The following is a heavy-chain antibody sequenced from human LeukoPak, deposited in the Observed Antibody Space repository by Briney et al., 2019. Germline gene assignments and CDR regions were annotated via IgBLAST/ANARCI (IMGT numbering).Heavy chain of an antibody. CDR1: GFTFGSYW. CDR2: LYSGSDT. V-gene: IGHV3-53*01. CDR3: ARVGDHFHWYLDL. Sequence: GGSLRLSCAASGFTFGSYWMSWVRQAPGRGLEWVSILYSGSDTYYADSVKGRFTISRDSSKNILSLQMNNLRVEDTAVYYCARVGDHFHWYLDLWGRGTRVTVSS. J-gene: IGHJ2*01. D-gene: IGHD3-3*02.